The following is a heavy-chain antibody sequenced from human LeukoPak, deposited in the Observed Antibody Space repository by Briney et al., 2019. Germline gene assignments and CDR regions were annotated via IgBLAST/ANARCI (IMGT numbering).Heavy chain of an antibody. CDR1: GGSISSSNW. CDR2: IYHSGST. D-gene: IGHD3-22*01. CDR3: ARGPYYYDSSGYYIPYYGMDV. Sequence: SGTLSLTCAVSGGSISSSNWWSWVRQPPGKGLEWIGEIYHSGSTNYNPSLKSRVTISVDKSKNQFSLKLSSVTAADTGVYYCARGPYYYDSSGYYIPYYGMDVWGQGTTVTVSS. J-gene: IGHJ6*02. V-gene: IGHV4-4*02.